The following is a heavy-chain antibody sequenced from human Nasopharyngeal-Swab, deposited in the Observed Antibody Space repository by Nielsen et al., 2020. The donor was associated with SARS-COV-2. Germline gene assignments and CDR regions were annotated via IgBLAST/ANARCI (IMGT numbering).Heavy chain of an antibody. J-gene: IGHJ4*02. CDR1: GFTFSSYG. V-gene: IGHV3-33*01. Sequence: GGSLRLSCAASGFTFSSYGMHWVRQAPGKGPEWVAVIWYDGSNKYYADSVKGRFTISRDNSKNTLYLQMNSLRAEDTAVYYCARDDYGDYGEPFDYWGQGTLVTVSS. CDR3: ARDDYGDYGEPFDY. CDR2: IWYDGSNK. D-gene: IGHD4-17*01.